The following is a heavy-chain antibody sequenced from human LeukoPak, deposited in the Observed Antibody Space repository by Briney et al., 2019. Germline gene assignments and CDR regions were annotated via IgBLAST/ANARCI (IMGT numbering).Heavy chain of an antibody. CDR3: ARDSKAYYDSRGGLLDY. Sequence: PSETLSLTCTVSGGSISSGGYYWSWIRQHPGKGLEWIGYIYYSGSTYYNPSLKSRVTISVDTSKNQFSLKLSSVTAADTAVYYCARDSKAYYDSRGGLLDYWGQGTLVTVSS. V-gene: IGHV4-31*03. CDR2: IYYSGST. CDR1: GGSISSGGYY. J-gene: IGHJ4*02. D-gene: IGHD3-22*01.